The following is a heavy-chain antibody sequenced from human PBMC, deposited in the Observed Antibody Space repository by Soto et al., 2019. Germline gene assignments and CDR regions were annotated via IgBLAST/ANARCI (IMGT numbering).Heavy chain of an antibody. J-gene: IGHJ4*02. CDR1: GFTFSSYG. Sequence: QVQLVESGGGVVQPGRSLRLSCAASGFTFSSYGMHWVRQAPGKGLEWVAVIWYDGSNKYYADSVKGRFTISRDNSKNTLYLQMNSLRAEDTAMYYCARDSIGAVAGAYFDYWGQGTLVTVSS. CDR3: ARDSIGAVAGAYFDY. D-gene: IGHD6-19*01. V-gene: IGHV3-33*01. CDR2: IWYDGSNK.